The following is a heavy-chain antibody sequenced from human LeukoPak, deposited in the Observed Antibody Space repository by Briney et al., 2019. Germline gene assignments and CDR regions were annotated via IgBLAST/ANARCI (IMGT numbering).Heavy chain of an antibody. CDR1: GFTFSSYA. J-gene: IGHJ4*02. D-gene: IGHD1-26*01. V-gene: IGHV3-30*04. CDR3: ALSETGELLPGHFDY. CDR2: IRYDGSNK. Sequence: GRSLRLSCAASGFTFSSYAMHWVRQAPGKGLEWVAFIRYDGSNKYYADSVKGRFTISRDNSKNTLYLQMNSLRTEDTAVYYCALSETGELLPGHFDYWGQGTLVTVSS.